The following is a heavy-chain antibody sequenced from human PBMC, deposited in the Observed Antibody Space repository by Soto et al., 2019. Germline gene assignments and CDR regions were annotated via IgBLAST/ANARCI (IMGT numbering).Heavy chain of an antibody. V-gene: IGHV3-23*01. CDR2: ISGSGGST. CDR3: AKVHDILTGYSRAAFDY. J-gene: IGHJ4*02. D-gene: IGHD3-9*01. Sequence: GGSLRLSFAASGFTFSSYAMSWVRQAPGKGLEWVSAISGSGGSTYYADSVKGRFTISRDNSKNTLYLQMNSLRAEDTAVYYCAKVHDILTGYSRAAFDYWGQGTLVTVSS. CDR1: GFTFSSYA.